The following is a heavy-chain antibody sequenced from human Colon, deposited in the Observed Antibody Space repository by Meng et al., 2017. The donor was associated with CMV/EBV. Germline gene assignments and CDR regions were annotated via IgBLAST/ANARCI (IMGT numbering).Heavy chain of an antibody. D-gene: IGHD2-21*02. Sequence: NLSLTCTVSGASITTYFWSWIRQPPGKGLEWIAYIYSSGTINYNPSLKSRVTISLDRSENQFSLKLSSVTAADTAVYYCARASRDQPFYFDYWGQGKMVTVSS. CDR2: IYSSGTI. CDR1: GASITTYF. CDR3: ARASRDQPFYFDY. J-gene: IGHJ4*02. V-gene: IGHV4-59*01.